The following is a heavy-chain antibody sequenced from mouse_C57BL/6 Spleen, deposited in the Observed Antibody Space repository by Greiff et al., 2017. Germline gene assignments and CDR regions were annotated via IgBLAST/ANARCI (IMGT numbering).Heavy chain of an antibody. CDR2: INTSSGYP. V-gene: IGHV1-7*01. CDR1: GYTFTSYW. D-gene: IGHD6-2*01. Sequence: QVQLKQSGAELAKPGASVTLSCKASGYTFTSYWMHWVKQRHGQGLEWIGYINTSSGYPKYNQKFKDKATLTADKSSSTAYIQLSSLTYEDSAVYYCAKGDLYYFDYWGQGTTLTVAS. CDR3: AKGDLYYFDY. J-gene: IGHJ2*01.